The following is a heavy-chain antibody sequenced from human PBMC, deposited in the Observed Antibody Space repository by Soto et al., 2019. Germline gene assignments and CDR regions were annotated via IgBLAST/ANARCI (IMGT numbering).Heavy chain of an antibody. J-gene: IGHJ4*02. CDR3: ERYNYGGMLDC. Sequence: WTWIRQHPGKGLEWIGRIFFSGNTHYNTALKSRLTFALDTAKNQFSLKLTSLTAAYTAIYYCERYNYGGMLDCWGPGTLVTISS. V-gene: IGHV4-31*02. D-gene: IGHD4-17*01. CDR2: IFFSGNT.